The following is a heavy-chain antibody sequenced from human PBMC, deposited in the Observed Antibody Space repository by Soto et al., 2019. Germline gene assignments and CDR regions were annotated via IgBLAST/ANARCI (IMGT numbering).Heavy chain of an antibody. CDR2: IIPIFGTA. D-gene: IGHD3-3*01. J-gene: IGHJ6*02. V-gene: IGHV1-69*06. CDR3: AGNPYYDFWSGYGYHYGMDV. Sequence: SVKVSCKASGGTFSSYAISWVRQAPGQGLEWMGGIIPIFGTANYAQKFQGRVTITADKSTSTAYMELSSLRSEDTAVYYCAGNPYYDFWSGYGYHYGMDVWGQGTTVTVSS. CDR1: GGTFSSYA.